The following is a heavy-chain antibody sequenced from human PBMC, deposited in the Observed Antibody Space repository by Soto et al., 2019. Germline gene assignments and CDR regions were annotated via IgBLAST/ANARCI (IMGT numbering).Heavy chain of an antibody. Sequence: QVQLVQSGAEIKKPGASVKVSCKASGYTFTSYGISWVRQAPGQGLEWMGWISAYNANTDYAQKIQGRVTMTTDTSTSTAYMELRSLRSDDTAVYYCARTGRGYYTVYFDYWGQGTLVTVSS. V-gene: IGHV1-18*01. D-gene: IGHD3-3*01. CDR1: GYTFTSYG. J-gene: IGHJ4*02. CDR3: ARTGRGYYTVYFDY. CDR2: ISAYNANT.